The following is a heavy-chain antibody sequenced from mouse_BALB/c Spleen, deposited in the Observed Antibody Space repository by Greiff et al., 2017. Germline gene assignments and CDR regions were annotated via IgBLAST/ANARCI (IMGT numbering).Heavy chain of an antibody. CDR1: GYSITSGYY. D-gene: IGHD2-2*01. Sequence: EVKLMESGPGLVKPSQSLSLTCSVTGYSITSGYYWNWIRQFPGNKLEWMGYISYDGSNNYNPSLKNRISITRDTSKNQFFLKLNSVTTEDTATYYCARDGYPHAMDYWGQGTSVTVSS. J-gene: IGHJ4*01. CDR2: ISYDGSN. CDR3: ARDGYPHAMDY. V-gene: IGHV3-6*02.